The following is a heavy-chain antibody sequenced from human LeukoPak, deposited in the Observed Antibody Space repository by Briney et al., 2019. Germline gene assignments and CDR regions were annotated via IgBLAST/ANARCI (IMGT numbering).Heavy chain of an antibody. Sequence: PGGSLRLSCAASGFTFSSFGMSWVRQAPGKGLEWVSAISGSVGSTYYADSVKGRFTISRDNSKNTLYLQMNSLRAEDTAVYYCAKLAENYDILTGYATFDYWGQGTLVTVSS. CDR3: AKLAENYDILTGYATFDY. J-gene: IGHJ4*02. CDR2: ISGSVGST. D-gene: IGHD3-9*01. V-gene: IGHV3-23*01. CDR1: GFTFSSFG.